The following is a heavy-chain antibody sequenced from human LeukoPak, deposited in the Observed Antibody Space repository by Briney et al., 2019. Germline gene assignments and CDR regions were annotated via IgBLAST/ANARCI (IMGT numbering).Heavy chain of an antibody. CDR3: ARGIAVADDAFDI. Sequence: ASVKVSFKASGYTFTSYYMHWVRPAPGQGLAWMGIINPSGGSTSYAQKFQGRVTMTRDTSTSTVYMELSSLRSEDTAVYYCARGIAVADDAFDIWGQGTMVTVSS. CDR1: GYTFTSYY. D-gene: IGHD6-19*01. CDR2: INPSGGST. J-gene: IGHJ3*02. V-gene: IGHV1-46*01.